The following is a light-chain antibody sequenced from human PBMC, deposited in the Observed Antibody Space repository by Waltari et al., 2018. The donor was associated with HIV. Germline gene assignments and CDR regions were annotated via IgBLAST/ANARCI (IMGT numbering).Light chain of an antibody. CDR1: SSDVGSYKI. J-gene: IGLJ2*01. CDR2: EGS. Sequence: QSALTQPASVSGSPGQSITISCTGPSSDVGSYKIVSWYQQHAGKAPKLMIYEGSKRPSGVSNRFSVSKSGNTASLTISGLQAEDEADYYCCSYGGSTDVVFGGGTKLTVL. CDR3: CSYGGSTDVV. V-gene: IGLV2-23*01.